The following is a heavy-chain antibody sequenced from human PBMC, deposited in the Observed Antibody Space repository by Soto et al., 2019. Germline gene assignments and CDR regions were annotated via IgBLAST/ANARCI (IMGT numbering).Heavy chain of an antibody. CDR2: LIVILGTT. Sequence: QVQLVQSGAEVRKPGSSVKVSCQSFGGSFSSYAFSWVRQAPGQGLEWMGGLIVILGTTNYAQKFKGRVTFTSDERTSTAYMEVSSLESEDTAIYYCASGYYDSSGYSLNCWGQGTQVTVSS. V-gene: IGHV1-69*01. D-gene: IGHD3-22*01. J-gene: IGHJ4*02. CDR1: GGSFSSYA. CDR3: ASGYYDSSGYSLNC.